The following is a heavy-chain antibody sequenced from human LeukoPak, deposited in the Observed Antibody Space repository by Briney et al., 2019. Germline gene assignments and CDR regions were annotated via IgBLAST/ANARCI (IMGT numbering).Heavy chain of an antibody. CDR1: VYTFTSYC. V-gene: IGHV1-46*01. D-gene: IGHD3-10*01. J-gene: IGHJ3*02. Sequence: ASVKDSRKASVYTFTSYCMHSVRQAPGQRLERMGIINPSGGSNSCTQKFQGRVTMTRDTSTSTVYMELSSLRSEDTAVYYCARCDYGSERPFDIWGQGTMVTVSS. CDR2: INPSGGSN. CDR3: ARCDYGSERPFDI.